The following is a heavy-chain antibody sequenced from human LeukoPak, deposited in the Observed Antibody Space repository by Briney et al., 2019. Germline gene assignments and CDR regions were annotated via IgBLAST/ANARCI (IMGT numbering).Heavy chain of an antibody. V-gene: IGHV4-34*01. D-gene: IGHD3-22*01. CDR3: AREIGL. J-gene: IGHJ4*02. CDR2: INHSGST. Sequence: TSETLSLTCAVYGGSFSGYYWSWIRQPPGKGLEWIGEINHSGSTNYNPSLKSRVTISVDTSRNQFSLKLSSVTAEDTAVYYCAREIGLGGQGTLVTVSS. CDR1: GGSFSGYY.